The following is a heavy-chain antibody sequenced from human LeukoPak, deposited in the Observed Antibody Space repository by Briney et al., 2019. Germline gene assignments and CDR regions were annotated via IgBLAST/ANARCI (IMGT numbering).Heavy chain of an antibody. Sequence: ASVKVSCKASGGTFSSYAISWARQAPGQGLEWMGGIIPIFGTANYAQKFQGRVTITADESTSTAYMELSSLRSEDTAVYYCARSPAEGYYDSSGPPYYFDYWGQGTLVTVSS. CDR3: ARSPAEGYYDSSGPPYYFDY. D-gene: IGHD3-22*01. J-gene: IGHJ4*02. CDR2: IIPIFGTA. CDR1: GGTFSSYA. V-gene: IGHV1-69*13.